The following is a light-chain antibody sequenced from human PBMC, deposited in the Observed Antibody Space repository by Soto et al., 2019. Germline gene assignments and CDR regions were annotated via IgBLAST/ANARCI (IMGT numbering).Light chain of an antibody. CDR3: QQYNSYRT. CDR2: RAS. V-gene: IGKV1-5*03. J-gene: IGKJ1*01. CDR1: QTVGNW. Sequence: DIQMTQSPSTLSASVGDRVTITCRASQTVGNWLAWYQQKPGKAPKLLIYRASSLESGVPPRFSGNGSRTEFTLTSSSLQPDDFATYYCQQYNSYRTFGQGTKVEI.